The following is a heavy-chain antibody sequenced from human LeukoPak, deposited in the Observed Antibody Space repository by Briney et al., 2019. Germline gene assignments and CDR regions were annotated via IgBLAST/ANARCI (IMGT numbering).Heavy chain of an antibody. D-gene: IGHD3-3*01. J-gene: IGHJ6*02. CDR1: GFTFDDYG. Sequence: GGSLRLSCAASGFTFDDYGMSWVRQAPGKGLEWVSGINWNGGSTGYADSVKGRFTISKDNAKNSLYLQMNSLKASDTAMYYCARHHYDFWSGYLFSDGRYYYYGMDVWGQGTTVTVSS. CDR3: ARHHYDFWSGYLFSDGRYYYYGMDV. V-gene: IGHV3-20*04. CDR2: INWNGGST.